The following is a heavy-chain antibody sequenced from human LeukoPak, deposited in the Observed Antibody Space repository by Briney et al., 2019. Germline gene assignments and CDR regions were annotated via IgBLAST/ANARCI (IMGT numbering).Heavy chain of an antibody. CDR1: GGSISSYY. D-gene: IGHD1-26*01. V-gene: IGHV4-59*01. CDR2: IYYSGGT. J-gene: IGHJ5*02. Sequence: SETLSLTCTVSGGSISSYYWSWIRQPPGKGLEWVGYIYYSGGTNYNPSLKSRVTISVDTSKNQFSLKLSSLTAADTAVYYCARLSSGSQNWFDPGGQGTLVTVSS. CDR3: ARLSSGSQNWFDP.